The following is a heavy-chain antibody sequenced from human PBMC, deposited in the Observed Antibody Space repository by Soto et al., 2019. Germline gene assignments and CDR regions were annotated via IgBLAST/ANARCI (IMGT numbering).Heavy chain of an antibody. CDR2: IKDGGRT. Sequence: QVQLQQWRAGLLKPSETLSLNCAVNGGSLSGYYWSWIRQPPGKGLEWIGEIKDGGRTNYSPSLRSRPTISSDTSNNQFSLRLYSVTAADTGVYYCARGQEGVVATHWDQGTLVTVSS. CDR3: ARGQEGVVATH. D-gene: IGHD5-12*01. J-gene: IGHJ4*02. CDR1: GGSLSGYY. V-gene: IGHV4-34*01.